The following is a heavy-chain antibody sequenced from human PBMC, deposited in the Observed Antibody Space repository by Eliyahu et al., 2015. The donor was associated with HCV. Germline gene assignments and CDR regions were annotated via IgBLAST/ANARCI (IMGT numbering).Heavy chain of an antibody. Sequence: EVQLVESGGGLVQPGGSLXLSCAASGFTFXSYSXNWVRQAPGKGLXWVSYISSSSSTIYYADSVKGRFTISRDNAKNSLYLQMNSLRDEDTAVYYCARGEIVVVPAANPDYWGQGTLVTVSS. CDR3: ARGEIVVVPAANPDY. CDR2: ISSSSSTI. D-gene: IGHD2-2*01. V-gene: IGHV3-48*02. CDR1: GFTFXSYS. J-gene: IGHJ4*02.